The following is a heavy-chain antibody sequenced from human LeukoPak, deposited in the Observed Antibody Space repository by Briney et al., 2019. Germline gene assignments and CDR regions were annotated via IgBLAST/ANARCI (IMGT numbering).Heavy chain of an antibody. CDR2: ISGSGGST. CDR3: ARGVPKTSYYYYYMDV. J-gene: IGHJ6*03. CDR1: GFIFSNAW. Sequence: PGGSLRLSCTASGFIFSNAWMSWVRQAPGKGLEWVSAISGSGGSTYYADSVKGRFTISRDNAKNSLYLQMNSLRAEDTAVYYCARGVPKTSYYYYYMDVWGKGTTVTASS. V-gene: IGHV3-48*01. D-gene: IGHD4-11*01.